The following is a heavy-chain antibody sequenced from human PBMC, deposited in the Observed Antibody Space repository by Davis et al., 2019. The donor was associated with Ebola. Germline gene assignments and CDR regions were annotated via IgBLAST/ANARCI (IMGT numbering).Heavy chain of an antibody. V-gene: IGHV4-34*01. CDR2: INHRGST. CDR1: GGSFSGYY. D-gene: IGHD3-22*01. J-gene: IGHJ3*02. Sequence: SETLSLTCAVYGGSFSGYYWSWIRQPPGKGLEWIGEINHRGSTNYNPSLKSRVTLSVDTSKNQFSLKLSSVTAADTAVYYCARAPSTYYYDSSGYYSRGGAFDIWGQGTMVTVSS. CDR3: ARAPSTYYYDSSGYYSRGGAFDI.